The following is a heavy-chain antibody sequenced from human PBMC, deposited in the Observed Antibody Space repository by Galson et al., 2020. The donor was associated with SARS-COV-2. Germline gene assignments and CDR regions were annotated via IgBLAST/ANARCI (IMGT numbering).Heavy chain of an antibody. D-gene: IGHD2-15*01. CDR3: ARDEGDVVAVGAAPTRNGLDV. Sequence: ASVKVSCKASGYTLTVYNMHWVRQAPGQGLEWMGRINPNSDGTKYAQKFQGRVTMTRDTSINTVYMELSRLRSDDTAVYYCARDEGDVVAVGAAPTRNGLDVWGQGTTVTVSS. V-gene: IGHV1-2*06. CDR1: GYTLTVYN. J-gene: IGHJ6*02. CDR2: INPNSDGT.